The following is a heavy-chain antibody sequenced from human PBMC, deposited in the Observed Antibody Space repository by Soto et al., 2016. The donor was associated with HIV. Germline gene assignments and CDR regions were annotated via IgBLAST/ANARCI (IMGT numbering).Heavy chain of an antibody. V-gene: IGHV3-66*01. D-gene: IGHD2-15*01. CDR2: LYSAGST. CDR1: GITVSRNS. CDR3: ARLDSGVTNLRYLPKV. Sequence: EVQLVESGGGLVQPGGSLRLSCAASGITVSRNSMTWVRQTPGKGLEWVSVLYSAGSTYYGDSVKGRFSISRDDSKNTLYLQMNSLRVEDTAVYYCARLDSGVTNLRYLPKVGDQGTLVTSPQ. J-gene: IGHJ1*01.